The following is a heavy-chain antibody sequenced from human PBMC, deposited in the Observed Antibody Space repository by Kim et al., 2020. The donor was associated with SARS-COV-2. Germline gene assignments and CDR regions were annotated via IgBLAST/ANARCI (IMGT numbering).Heavy chain of an antibody. J-gene: IGHJ6*02. V-gene: IGHV3-66*04. Sequence: YADSVKGRIIISRDNAKNTLYLQMNSLRAEETAVYYCARHQLGYYYGMDVWGQGTSVTVSS. CDR3: ARHQLGYYYGMDV. D-gene: IGHD1-1*01.